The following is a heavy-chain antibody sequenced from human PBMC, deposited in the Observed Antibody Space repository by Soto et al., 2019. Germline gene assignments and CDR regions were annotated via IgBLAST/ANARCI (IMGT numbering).Heavy chain of an antibody. Sequence: EVQLLESGGGLVQPGGSLRLSCAASGFTFGNYAFSWVRQAPGRGLEWVSVISGGGGATYYPDSVKGRFTTSRDNSKNTVYLQMNRLRDEDTAVYYCAKKSLGSITLHALYHFDYWCQGTLVTVSS. J-gene: IGHJ4*02. CDR2: ISGGGGAT. CDR1: GFTFGNYA. D-gene: IGHD6-19*01. CDR3: AKKSLGSITLHALYHFDY. V-gene: IGHV3-23*01.